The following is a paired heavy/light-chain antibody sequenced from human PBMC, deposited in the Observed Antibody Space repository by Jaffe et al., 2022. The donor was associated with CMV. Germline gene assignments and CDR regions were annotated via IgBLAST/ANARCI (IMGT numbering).Heavy chain of an antibody. Sequence: EVQLVESGGGLVQPGGSLRLSCVASGFIFSSYEMTWVRQAPGKGLEWISFISSYSHTIYYADSVKGRFTISRDNAKNSLYLQMNSLRAEDTAVYYCARLLGGLDYWGQGTPVTVS. CDR2: ISSYSHTI. CDR1: GFIFSSYE. V-gene: IGHV3-48*03. CDR3: ARLLGGLDY. J-gene: IGHJ4*02. D-gene: IGHD3-16*01.
Light chain of an antibody. CDR2: ATS. V-gene: IGKV3-20*01. CDR1: QSVSSTY. J-gene: IGKJ3*01. CDR3: QQYGTPPFT. Sequence: EIVLTQSPGTLSLSPGERATLSCRASQSVSSTYLAWYQQKPGQAPRLLIYATSSRATGIPDRFSGGGSGTDFTLTINRLEPEDFAVFYCQQYGTPPFTFGPGTKVDI.